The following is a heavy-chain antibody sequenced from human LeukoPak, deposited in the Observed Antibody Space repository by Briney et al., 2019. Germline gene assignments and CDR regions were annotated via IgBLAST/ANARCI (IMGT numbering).Heavy chain of an antibody. CDR1: GFTFSSHD. CDR2: IGTAGDP. D-gene: IGHD2-21*01. CDR3: ARSRTLWGAFDI. Sequence: GGSLRLSCAASGFTFSSHDMHWGRQTTGKGLECVSGIGTAGDPYYLDSVKGRFTISRENAKNSLYLQMNSLRAGDTAVYYCARSRTLWGAFDIWGQGTMVIVSS. V-gene: IGHV3-13*05. J-gene: IGHJ3*02.